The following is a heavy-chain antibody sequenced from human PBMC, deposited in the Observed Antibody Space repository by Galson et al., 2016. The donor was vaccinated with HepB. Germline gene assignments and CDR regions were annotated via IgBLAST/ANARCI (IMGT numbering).Heavy chain of an antibody. CDR2: IYSGGEI. Sequence: SLRLSCAASGFTDYMSWVRQAPGKGLEWVSIIYSGGEIYYADSVKGRFTISRDNSKNTLYLQMNSLRAEGTAVYYCASDHGPSGWLNWGQGTLVTVSS. CDR1: GFTDY. J-gene: IGHJ1*01. CDR3: ASDHGPSGWLN. D-gene: IGHD6-19*01. V-gene: IGHV3-53*01.